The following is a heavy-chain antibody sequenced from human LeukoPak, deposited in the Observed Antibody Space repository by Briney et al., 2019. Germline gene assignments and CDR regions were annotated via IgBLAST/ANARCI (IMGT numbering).Heavy chain of an antibody. Sequence: GGSPRLSCAASGFTFSSYSMNWVRQAPGKGLEWVSYISSSSSTIYYADSVKGRFTISRDNAKNSLYLQMNSLRDEDTAVYYCARDRHESGSYYFFDYWGQGTLVTVSS. CDR1: GFTFSSYS. CDR2: ISSSSSTI. D-gene: IGHD1-26*01. CDR3: ARDRHESGSYYFFDY. J-gene: IGHJ4*02. V-gene: IGHV3-48*02.